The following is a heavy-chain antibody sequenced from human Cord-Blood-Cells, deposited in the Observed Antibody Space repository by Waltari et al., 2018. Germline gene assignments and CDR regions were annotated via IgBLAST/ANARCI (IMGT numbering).Heavy chain of an antibody. CDR2: MSSSGSYI. D-gene: IGHD2-8*02. J-gene: IGHJ4*02. CDR3: ARESGQGNY. V-gene: IGHV3-21*01. Sequence: EMKLVESGGDLVKPGGSLRLSCAASGFTFSSYSMNWVRQAPGKGLEWCSAMSSSGSYIYYADSVKGRFTISRDNAKNSLYLQMNGLRAEDTAVYYCARESGQGNYWGQGTLVTVSS. CDR1: GFTFSSYS.